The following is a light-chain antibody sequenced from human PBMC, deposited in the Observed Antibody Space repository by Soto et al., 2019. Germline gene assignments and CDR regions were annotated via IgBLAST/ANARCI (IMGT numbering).Light chain of an antibody. CDR1: QSISTY. J-gene: IGKJ2*01. V-gene: IGKV1-39*01. CDR2: AAS. CDR3: QQSYSTPYT. Sequence: DIQMTQSPSSLSASVGDRVTTTCRASQSISTYLNWYQQKPGKAPKLLIYAASSLQSGVSSRFSGSVSGTDFALTISSLQPEDFATYYCQQSYSTPYTFGQGTKLEIK.